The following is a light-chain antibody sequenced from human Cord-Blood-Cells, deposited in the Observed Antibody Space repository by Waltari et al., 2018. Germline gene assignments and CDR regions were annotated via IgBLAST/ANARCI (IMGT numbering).Light chain of an antibody. CDR2: EGS. V-gene: IGLV2-23*01. J-gene: IGLJ1*01. CDR1: SSDVGSYNL. CDR3: CSYAGSSTYV. Sequence: QSALPQPAPVSGSPGQSIPISSPGTSSDVGSYNLFSWYQQHPGKAPKLMIYEGSKRPSGVSNRFSGSKSGNTASLTISGLQAEDEADYYCCSYAGSSTYVFGTGTKVTVL.